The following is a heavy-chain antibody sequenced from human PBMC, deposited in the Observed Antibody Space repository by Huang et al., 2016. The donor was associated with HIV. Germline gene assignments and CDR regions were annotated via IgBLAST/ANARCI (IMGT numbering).Heavy chain of an antibody. D-gene: IGHD3-10*01. CDR2: IRYDGKNK. CDR3: AKDRDVDGGLYRGFFDY. CDR1: GFTFISYG. Sequence: QVQLVESGGGVVQPGGSLRLSCAASGFTFISYGLHWVRQAPGKGLGWVAVIRYDGKNKFYGDSVKGRFTISRDDSSNTVFLQMNNLRTDDTAVYFCAKDRDVDGGLYRGFFDYWGQGTLVTVSS. J-gene: IGHJ4*02. V-gene: IGHV3-30*02.